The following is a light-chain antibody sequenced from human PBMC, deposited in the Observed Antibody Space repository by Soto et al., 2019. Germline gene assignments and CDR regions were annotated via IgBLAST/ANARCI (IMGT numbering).Light chain of an antibody. CDR2: SNN. CDR1: SSNIGSNT. CDR3: AAWDDSLNGVV. J-gene: IGLJ2*01. Sequence: QSVLTQPPSASGTPGQRVTISCSGSSSNIGSNTVNWYQQLPGTAPKLLIYSNNQRPSGVPDRFSGSKSGTSASLAISGLQSGDEADYYCAAWDDSLNGVVFGGGTKL. V-gene: IGLV1-44*01.